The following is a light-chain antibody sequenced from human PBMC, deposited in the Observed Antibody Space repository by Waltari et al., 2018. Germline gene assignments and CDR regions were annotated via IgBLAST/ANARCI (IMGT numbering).Light chain of an antibody. V-gene: IGKV3-11*01. CDR2: DAS. CDR1: QSISSS. Sequence: EIVLTQSPATLSLSPGERATLSCRASQSISSSLAWYQQKPGQAPRLLIYDASNRATGIPARFSGSGSGTDFTLTISSLEPEDFVVYYCQQRSNWPPGYTFGQGTKLEIK. CDR3: QQRSNWPPGYT. J-gene: IGKJ2*01.